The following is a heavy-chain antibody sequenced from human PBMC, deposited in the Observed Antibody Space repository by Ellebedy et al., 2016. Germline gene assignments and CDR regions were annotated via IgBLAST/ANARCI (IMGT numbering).Heavy chain of an antibody. D-gene: IGHD5-24*01. Sequence: ASVKVSCKASGYIFSTYYMHWVRQAPGQGLEWMGRIIPILGIANYAQKFQGRVTITADKSTSTAYMELSSLRSEDTAVYYCAREPWVATNKTPGVFFDYWGQGTLVTVSS. CDR1: GYIFSTYY. V-gene: IGHV1-69*04. CDR2: IIPILGIA. CDR3: AREPWVATNKTPGVFFDY. J-gene: IGHJ4*02.